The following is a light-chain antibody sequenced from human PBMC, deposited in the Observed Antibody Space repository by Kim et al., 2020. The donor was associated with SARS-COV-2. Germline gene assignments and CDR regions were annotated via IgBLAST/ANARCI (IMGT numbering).Light chain of an antibody. J-gene: IGKJ3*01. CDR2: KVS. CDR1: QSLVYSDGNIY. Sequence: PASISCRSSQSLVYSDGNIYLNWCHRRPGLYPRRIIYKVSNRDSGVPDRFSGSGSGTEFTLQLSRVEVEDVGVYYCMQGTHWPFSFGPGTKVDIK. CDR3: MQGTHWPFS. V-gene: IGKV2-30*01.